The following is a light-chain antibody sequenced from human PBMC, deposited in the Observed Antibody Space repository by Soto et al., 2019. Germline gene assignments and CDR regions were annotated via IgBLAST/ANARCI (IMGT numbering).Light chain of an antibody. V-gene: IGKV3-15*01. J-gene: IGKJ1*01. Sequence: IVMTQSPATLSVSPGERATLSCRASQSVSSNLAWYQQKPGQAPRLLIYGASTRATGSPARFSGSGSGTEFTLTISSLQSEDFAVYYCQQYNNWPPWTFGQGTKEEIK. CDR2: GAS. CDR1: QSVSSN. CDR3: QQYNNWPPWT.